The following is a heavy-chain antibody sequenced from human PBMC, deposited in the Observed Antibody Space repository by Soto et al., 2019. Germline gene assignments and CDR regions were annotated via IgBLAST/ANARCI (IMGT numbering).Heavy chain of an antibody. Sequence: GGSLRLSCAASGFTFSDYYMSWIRQAPGKGLEWISYISSSSTYTNYADSVKGRFTISRDNAKNSLYLQMNSLRAEDTAVYYCARDSHGYSSTHWGQGTLVTVSS. CDR1: GFTFSDYY. D-gene: IGHD6-13*01. V-gene: IGHV3-11*05. CDR2: ISSSSTYT. CDR3: ARDSHGYSSTH. J-gene: IGHJ1*01.